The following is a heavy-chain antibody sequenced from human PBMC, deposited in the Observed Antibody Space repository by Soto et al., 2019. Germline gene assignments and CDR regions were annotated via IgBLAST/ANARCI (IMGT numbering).Heavy chain of an antibody. Sequence: ASVKVSCKASGYTFTSYYMHWVRQAPGQGLEWMGIINPSGGSTSYAQKFQGRVTMTRDTSTSTVYMELSSLRSEDTAVYYCAVIVYGDYYFDYWGQGNMVTVSS. V-gene: IGHV1-46*01. CDR1: GYTFTSYY. D-gene: IGHD4-17*01. CDR2: INPSGGST. J-gene: IGHJ4*02. CDR3: AVIVYGDYYFDY.